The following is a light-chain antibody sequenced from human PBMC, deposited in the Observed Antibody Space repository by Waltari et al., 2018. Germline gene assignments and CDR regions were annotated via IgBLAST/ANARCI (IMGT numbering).Light chain of an antibody. J-gene: IGLJ3*02. V-gene: IGLV2-23*01. CDR3: CSYAGSYTWV. CDR1: SSDVGNYNL. CDR2: YDN. Sequence: QSALTQPASVSGSPGQSITISCTGTSSDVGNYNLVSWYQQYPGKAPKVMIYYDNRRPSGVSDRFSGSKSGNTASLTISGVQAEDEADYYCCSYAGSYTWVFGGGTKLTVL.